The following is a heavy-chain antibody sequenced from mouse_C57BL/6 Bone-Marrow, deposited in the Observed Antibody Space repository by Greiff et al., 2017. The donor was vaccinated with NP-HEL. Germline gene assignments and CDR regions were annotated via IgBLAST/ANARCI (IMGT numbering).Heavy chain of an antibody. Sequence: VQLQQPGAELVKPGASVKVSCKASGYTFTSYWMHWVKQRPGQGLEWIGRIHPSDSDTNYNQKFKGKATLTVDKSSSTAYMQLSRLTSKDTAVYSCAIEYCGSSSFAYWGKGTLVTVSA. J-gene: IGHJ3*01. D-gene: IGHD1-1*01. V-gene: IGHV1-74*01. CDR2: IHPSDSDT. CDR1: GYTFTSYW. CDR3: AIEYCGSSSFAY.